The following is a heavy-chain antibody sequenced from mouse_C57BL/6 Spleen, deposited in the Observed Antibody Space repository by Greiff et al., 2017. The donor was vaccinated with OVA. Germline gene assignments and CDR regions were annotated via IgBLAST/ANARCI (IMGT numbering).Heavy chain of an antibody. J-gene: IGHJ2*01. Sequence: VQLQQPGAELVRPGSSVKLSCKASGYTFTSYWMDWVKQRPGQGLEWIGNIYPSDSETHYNQKFKDKATLTVDKSSSTAYMQLSSLTFEDSAVYYCARRGAAQSYWGQGTTLTVSS. D-gene: IGHD3-2*02. CDR3: ARRGAAQSY. V-gene: IGHV1-61*01. CDR1: GYTFTSYW. CDR2: IYPSDSET.